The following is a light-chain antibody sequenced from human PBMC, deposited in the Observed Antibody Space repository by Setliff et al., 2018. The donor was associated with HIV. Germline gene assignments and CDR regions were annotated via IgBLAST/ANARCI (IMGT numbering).Light chain of an antibody. J-gene: IGLJ1*01. CDR1: DSDVGGYDY. CDR2: EVS. V-gene: IGLV2-14*01. Sequence: QSVLTQPASVSGSPGQSIAISYTGTDSDVGGYDYVSWYQQVPGKAPKVMIYEVSKRPSGVSHRFSGSKSGNTASLTISGLQAEDEADYYCASYGIRPYVFGTGTKVTVL. CDR3: ASYGIRPYV.